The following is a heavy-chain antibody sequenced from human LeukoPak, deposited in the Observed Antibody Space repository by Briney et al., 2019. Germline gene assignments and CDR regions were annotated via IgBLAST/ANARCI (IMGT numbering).Heavy chain of an antibody. J-gene: IGHJ4*02. D-gene: IGHD3-10*02. Sequence: PGGSLRLSCAASGSTSSSYAMSWVRQAPGKGLEWVSVISGGVGSTSYADSVKGRFTISRDNSKNTLYLQMNSLRAEDTAVYYCAKGNTMYTAYYFDYWGQGTLVTVSS. CDR2: ISGGVGST. V-gene: IGHV3-23*01. CDR3: AKGNTMYTAYYFDY. CDR1: GSTSSSYA.